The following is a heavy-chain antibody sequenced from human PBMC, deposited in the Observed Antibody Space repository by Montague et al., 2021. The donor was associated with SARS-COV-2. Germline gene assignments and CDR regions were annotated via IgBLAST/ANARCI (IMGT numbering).Heavy chain of an antibody. CDR3: ANADRCSSGSCYSPFDS. D-gene: IGHD2-15*01. J-gene: IGHJ4*02. Sequence: SETLSLICIVSGGSISSRYYWGWIRQPPGKGLEWIGNIYYTGTTYYNPSLKSQVTMSVDTSKNQFSLKLTSVTAADTAVYYCANADRCSSGSCYSPFDSWGQGSLVTVSS. CDR1: GGSISSRYY. CDR2: IYYTGTT. V-gene: IGHV4-39*01.